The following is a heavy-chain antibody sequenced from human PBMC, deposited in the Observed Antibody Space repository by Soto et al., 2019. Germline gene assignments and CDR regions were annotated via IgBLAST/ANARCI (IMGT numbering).Heavy chain of an antibody. J-gene: IGHJ6*02. V-gene: IGHV4-30-4*01. Sequence: SETLSLTCTVSVGSISSGDYYWSWIRQPPGKGLEWIGYIYYSGSTYYNPSLKSRVTISVDTSKNQFSLKLSSVTAADTAVYYCARVPSASYCGGDCRRGYYYYYGMDVWGQGTTVTVSS. D-gene: IGHD2-21*02. CDR2: IYYSGST. CDR1: VGSISSGDYY. CDR3: ARVPSASYCGGDCRRGYYYYYGMDV.